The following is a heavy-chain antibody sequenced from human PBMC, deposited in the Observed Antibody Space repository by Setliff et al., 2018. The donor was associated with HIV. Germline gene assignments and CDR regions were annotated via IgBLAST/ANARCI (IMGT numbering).Heavy chain of an antibody. D-gene: IGHD5-12*01. CDR1: GGSISSYY. Sequence: SETLSLTCTVSGGSISSYYWSWIRQPPGKGLEWIGYIYYSGSTNYNPSLKSRVTISLDTSKNQFSLKLSSVTAADTAVYYCARQMPIPGIAITPVDYWGQGALVTVSS. CDR3: ARQMPIPGIAITPVDY. V-gene: IGHV4-59*01. J-gene: IGHJ4*02. CDR2: IYYSGST.